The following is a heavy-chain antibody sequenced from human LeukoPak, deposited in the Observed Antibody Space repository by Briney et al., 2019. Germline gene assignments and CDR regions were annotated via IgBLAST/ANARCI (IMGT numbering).Heavy chain of an antibody. D-gene: IGHD6-19*01. CDR3: ARVAQKLERIAVAGTSEWRANWYFDL. Sequence: ASVKVSCKASGYTFTGYYMHWVRQAPGQGLEWMGWINPNSGGTNYAQQFQGRLTMTRDTSISTAYMELSRLRSDDTAVYYCARVAQKLERIAVAGTSEWRANWYFDLWGRGTLVTVSS. CDR1: GYTFTGYY. CDR2: INPNSGGT. V-gene: IGHV1-2*02. J-gene: IGHJ2*01.